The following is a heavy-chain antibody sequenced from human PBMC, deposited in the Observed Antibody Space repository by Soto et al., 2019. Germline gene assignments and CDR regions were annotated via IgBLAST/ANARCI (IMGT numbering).Heavy chain of an antibody. D-gene: IGHD3-16*02. CDR2: IYHSGST. Sequence: SETLSLTCAVSGGSISSGGYSWSWIRQPPGKGLEWIGYIYHSGSTYYNPSLKSRVTLSVDTSENQFSLKLNSVTAADTAVYYCARADYDYVWGSYRVYYFDYWGQGTLVTVS. J-gene: IGHJ4*02. CDR1: GGSISSGGYS. V-gene: IGHV4-30-2*05. CDR3: ARADYDYVWGSYRVYYFDY.